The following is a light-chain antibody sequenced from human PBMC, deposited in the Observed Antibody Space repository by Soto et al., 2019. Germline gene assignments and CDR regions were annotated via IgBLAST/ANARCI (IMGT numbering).Light chain of an antibody. CDR1: SRVVGGYNY. CDR2: EVT. Sequence: QSALTQPPSASGSPGQSVTISCTGTSRVVGGYNYVYWYQQHPGKAPKLMIYEVTKRPSGVPDRFSGSKSGNTASLTVSGLQAEDEADYYCSSYADSNSYVFGTRTKVTVL. J-gene: IGLJ1*01. CDR3: SSYADSNSYV. V-gene: IGLV2-8*01.